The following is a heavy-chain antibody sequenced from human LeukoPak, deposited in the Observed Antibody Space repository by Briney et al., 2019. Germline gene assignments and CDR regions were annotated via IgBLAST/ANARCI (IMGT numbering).Heavy chain of an antibody. Sequence: ASVTVSCKVSGYTLTELSMHWVRQAPGKGLEGMGGFDPEDGETIYAQKFEGRVTITEDTSVDTAYMELSTLRSEDTAVYYCARDLSPYYGSGSYYFDYWGQGTLVTVSS. CDR1: GYTLTELS. CDR3: ARDLSPYYGSGSYYFDY. D-gene: IGHD3-10*01. V-gene: IGHV1-24*01. CDR2: FDPEDGET. J-gene: IGHJ4*02.